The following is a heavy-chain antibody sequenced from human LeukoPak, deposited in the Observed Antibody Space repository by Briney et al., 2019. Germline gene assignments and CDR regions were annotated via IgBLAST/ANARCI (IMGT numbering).Heavy chain of an antibody. D-gene: IGHD3-10*01. J-gene: IGHJ4*02. Sequence: GGSLRLSCAASGFTFTTYTMNWVRQPPGKGLEWISYIRTSGGVVSYTDSVKGRFTISTDSAKNSLYLQMNSLRDEDTAVYYCASYKVKTGQIDYWGQGTLVTVSS. CDR3: ASYKVKTGQIDY. CDR1: GFTFTTYT. CDR2: IRTSGGVV. V-gene: IGHV3-48*02.